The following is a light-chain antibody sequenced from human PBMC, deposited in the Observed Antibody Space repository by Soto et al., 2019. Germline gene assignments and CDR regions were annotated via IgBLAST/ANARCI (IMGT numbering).Light chain of an antibody. CDR1: STDIGRYNY. Sequence: QSVLTQPASVSGSPGQSITISCTGTSTDIGRYNYVSWYQQHPGKAPKLMIYDVSNRPSGVSNRFSGSKSGNTASLTISGLQAEDEADYYCSSYTSSSTYVFGTGTKVNVL. V-gene: IGLV2-14*03. CDR3: SSYTSSSTYV. J-gene: IGLJ1*01. CDR2: DVS.